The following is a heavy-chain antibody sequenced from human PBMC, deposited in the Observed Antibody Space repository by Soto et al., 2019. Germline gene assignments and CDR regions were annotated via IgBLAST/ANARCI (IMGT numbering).Heavy chain of an antibody. CDR1: GYTFTGYY. D-gene: IGHD2-2*02. CDR3: ARGDIVVVPAAKPPYAFDP. CDR2: INPNSGGT. Sequence: ASVKVSCKASGYTFTGYYMHWVRQAPGQGLEWIGWINPNSGGTNYALKFQGWVTMTSDTSISTAYMELSRLRSDDTAVYYCARGDIVVVPAAKPPYAFDPWGQGTLVTVSS. J-gene: IGHJ5*02. V-gene: IGHV1-2*04.